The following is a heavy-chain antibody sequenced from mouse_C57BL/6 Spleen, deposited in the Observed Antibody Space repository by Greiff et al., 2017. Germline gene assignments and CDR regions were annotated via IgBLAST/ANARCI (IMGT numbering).Heavy chain of an antibody. J-gene: IGHJ3*01. D-gene: IGHD2-2*01. V-gene: IGHV1-52*01. CDR1: GYTFTSYW. Sequence: QVQLQQPGAELVRPGSSVKLSCKASGYTFTSYWMHWVKQRPIQGLEWIGNIDPSDSATHYNQKFKDKATLTVDKSSSTAYMQLSSLTSEDSAVYYCARGGYRLFAYWGQGTLVTVSA. CDR3: ARGGYRLFAY. CDR2: IDPSDSAT.